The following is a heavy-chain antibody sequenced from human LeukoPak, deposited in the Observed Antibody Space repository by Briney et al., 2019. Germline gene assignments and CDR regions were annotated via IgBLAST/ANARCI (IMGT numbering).Heavy chain of an antibody. D-gene: IGHD6-13*01. V-gene: IGHV3-33*01. J-gene: IGHJ6*02. Sequence: GRSLRLSCAASGFTFSSYGMHWVRQAPGKGLEWVAVIWYGGSNKYYADSVKGRFTISRDNSKNTLYLQMNSLRAEDTAVYYCARTYSTHRHMDVWGQGTTVTVSS. CDR2: IWYGGSNK. CDR1: GFTFSSYG. CDR3: ARTYSTHRHMDV.